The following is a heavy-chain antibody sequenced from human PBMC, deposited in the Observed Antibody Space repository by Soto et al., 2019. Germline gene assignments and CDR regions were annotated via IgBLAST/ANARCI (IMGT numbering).Heavy chain of an antibody. V-gene: IGHV3-53*04. D-gene: IGHD3-22*01. CDR2: IYSGGST. CDR1: GFTVSSNY. J-gene: IGHJ3*02. CDR3: ARLITMIVVFPEPDEAFDI. Sequence: PGGSLRLSCAASGFTVSSNYMSWVRQAPGKGLEWVSVIYSGGSTYYADSVKGRFTISRHNSKNTLYLQMNSLRAEDTAVYYCARLITMIVVFPEPDEAFDIWGQGTMVTVSS.